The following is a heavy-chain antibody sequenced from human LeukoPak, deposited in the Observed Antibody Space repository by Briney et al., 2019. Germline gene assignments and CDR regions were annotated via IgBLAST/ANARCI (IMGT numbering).Heavy chain of an antibody. V-gene: IGHV3-7*05. CDR3: APYQGYNYGPFDY. J-gene: IGHJ4*02. Sequence: GGSLRLSCAASGFTFRSYWMSWVRQAPGKGPEWVANIKEDGSEQYYVDSVKGRFTISRDNAKNSLYQQMNSLRAEDTAVYYCAPYQGYNYGPFDYWGQGTLVTVSS. D-gene: IGHD5-18*01. CDR1: GFTFRSYW. CDR2: IKEDGSEQ.